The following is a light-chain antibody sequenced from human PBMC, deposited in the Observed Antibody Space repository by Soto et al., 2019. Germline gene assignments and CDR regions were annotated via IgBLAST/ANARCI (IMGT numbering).Light chain of an antibody. V-gene: IGKV1-5*03. CDR2: KAS. CDR1: ETISDW. J-gene: IGKJ1*01. CDR3: QQYNSYSRS. Sequence: DIQMPQSPSPLSASVGDRVTITCRASETISDWLAWYQQKPGKAPKLLIYKASNLEPGVPPRFSGSGSGTEFTLTITSLQPDDFATYYCQQYNSYSRSLGQGTKVDI.